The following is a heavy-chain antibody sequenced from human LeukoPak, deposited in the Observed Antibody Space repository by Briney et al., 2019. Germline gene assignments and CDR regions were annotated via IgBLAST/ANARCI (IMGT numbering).Heavy chain of an antibody. Sequence: GGSLRLSCAASGFTFSSFSIHWVRQVPGKGLEWAAVVSGDGTLKYYADSVKGRFTISRDNSKNTLYLQMNSLRAEDTALYYCARDPLPGAARYFDLWGRGTLVTVSS. D-gene: IGHD2-15*01. CDR2: VSGDGTLK. CDR1: GFTFSSFS. J-gene: IGHJ2*01. V-gene: IGHV3-30-3*01. CDR3: ARDPLPGAARYFDL.